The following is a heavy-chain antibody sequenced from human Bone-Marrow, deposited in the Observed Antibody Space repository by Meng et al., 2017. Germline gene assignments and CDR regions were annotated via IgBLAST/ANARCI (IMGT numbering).Heavy chain of an antibody. CDR2: IYHSGST. CDR3: ASFPPPGKQWLVTDY. Sequence: QVQLQESGPGLVKPSGTLSLTCAVSGGFISSSNWWSWVRQPPRKGLEWIGEIYHSGSTNYNPSLKSRVTISVDKSKNQFSLKLSSVTAADTAVYYCASFPPPGKQWLVTDYWGQGTLVTVSS. D-gene: IGHD6-19*01. CDR1: GGFISSSNW. V-gene: IGHV4-4*02. J-gene: IGHJ4*02.